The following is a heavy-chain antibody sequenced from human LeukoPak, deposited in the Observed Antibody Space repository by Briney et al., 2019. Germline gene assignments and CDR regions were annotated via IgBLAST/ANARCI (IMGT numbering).Heavy chain of an antibody. D-gene: IGHD6-13*01. CDR1: GGSISSYY. V-gene: IGHV4-4*07. Sequence: SETLSLTCTVSGGSISSYYWSWIRQPAGKGLEWIGRIYTSGSTNYNPSLKSRVTMSVDTSKNQFSLKLSSVTAADTAVYYCAGCIAAAGRDYYYYGMDVWGQGTTVTVSS. CDR3: AGCIAAAGRDYYYYGMDV. J-gene: IGHJ6*02. CDR2: IYTSGST.